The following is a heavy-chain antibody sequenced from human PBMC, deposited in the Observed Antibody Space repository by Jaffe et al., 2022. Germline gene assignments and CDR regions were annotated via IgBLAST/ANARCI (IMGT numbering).Heavy chain of an antibody. D-gene: IGHD4-17*01. CDR2: IKTKSDGGTT. CDR1: GFSFNNAW. Sequence: EVQLVESGGGLVKPGGSLRLSCAASGFSFNNAWMSWVRQAPEKGLEWVGRIKTKSDGGTTDYAAPVKGRFTISRDDSKNMLYLQMNSLKTEDTAVYFCTTVDYVEWAFNIWGQGTMVTVSS. V-gene: IGHV3-15*01. J-gene: IGHJ3*02. CDR3: TTVDYVEWAFNI.